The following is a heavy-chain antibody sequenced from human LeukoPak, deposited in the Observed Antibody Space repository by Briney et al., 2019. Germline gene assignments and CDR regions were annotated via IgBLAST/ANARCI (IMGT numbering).Heavy chain of an antibody. CDR1: GGSISSGSYY. CDR2: IYTSGST. V-gene: IGHV4-61*02. Sequence: SETLSLTCTVSGGSISSGSYYWSWIRQPAGKGLEWIGRIYTSGSTNYNPSLKSRVTISVDTSKNQFSLKLSSVAAADTAVYYCARVRRVRGCSGGSCYSEFDYWGQGTLVTVSS. D-gene: IGHD2-15*01. J-gene: IGHJ4*02. CDR3: ARVRRVRGCSGGSCYSEFDY.